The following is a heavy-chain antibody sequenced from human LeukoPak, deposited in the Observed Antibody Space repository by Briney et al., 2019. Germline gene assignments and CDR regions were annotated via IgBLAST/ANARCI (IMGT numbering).Heavy chain of an antibody. Sequence: GESLKISCAASGFTFSIYNMNWVRQAPGKGLEWVSSISSSSSYIYYADSVKGRFTISRDNAKNSLYLQMNSLRAEDTAVYYCARLTTTVTTPFDYWGQGTLVTVSS. V-gene: IGHV3-21*01. CDR1: GFTFSIYN. J-gene: IGHJ4*02. CDR2: ISSSSSYI. D-gene: IGHD4-17*01. CDR3: ARLTTTVTTPFDY.